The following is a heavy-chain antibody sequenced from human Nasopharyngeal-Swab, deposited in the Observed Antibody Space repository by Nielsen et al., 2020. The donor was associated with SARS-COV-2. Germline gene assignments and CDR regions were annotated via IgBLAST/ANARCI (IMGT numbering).Heavy chain of an antibody. V-gene: IGHV3-9*01. J-gene: IGHJ6*03. D-gene: IGHD3-3*01. CDR2: ISWNSGST. CDR1: GFTFDDYA. Sequence: GGSLRLSCAASGFTFDDYAMHWVRQAPGKGLEWVSGISWNSGSTGYADSVKGRFTISRDNAKNSLYLQMNSLRAEDTALYYCAKDSYDFWSGYPPAAFYYYYMDVWGKGTTVTVSS. CDR3: AKDSYDFWSGYPPAAFYYYYMDV.